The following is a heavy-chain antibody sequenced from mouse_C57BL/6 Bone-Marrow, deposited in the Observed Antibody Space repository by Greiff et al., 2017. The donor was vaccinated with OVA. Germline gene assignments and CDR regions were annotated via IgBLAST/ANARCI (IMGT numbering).Heavy chain of an antibody. D-gene: IGHD2-4*01. CDR3: ARGLYDYDAWFAY. CDR2: INPGSGGT. V-gene: IGHV1-54*01. Sequence: QVQLQQSGAELVRPGTSVKVSCKASGYAFTNYLIEWVKQSPGQGLEWIGVINPGSGGTNYTEKFKGKSTLTADKSSSTAYMQLSRLTSEDSAVYFCARGLYDYDAWFAYWGQGTLVTVSA. J-gene: IGHJ3*01. CDR1: GYAFTNYL.